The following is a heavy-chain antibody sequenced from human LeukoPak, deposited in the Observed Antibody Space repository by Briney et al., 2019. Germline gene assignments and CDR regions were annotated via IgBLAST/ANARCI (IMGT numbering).Heavy chain of an antibody. CDR3: ARDGYYYDSSGYYVVSSFDY. J-gene: IGHJ4*02. D-gene: IGHD3-22*01. V-gene: IGHV1-3*01. CDR1: GYTFTSYA. Sequence: GASVKVSCKASGYTFTSYAMHWVRQAPGQRLEWMGWINAGNGNTKYSQKFQGRVTITRDTSASTAYMELSSLRSEDTAVYYCARDGYYYDSSGYYVVSSFDYWGQGTLVTVSS. CDR2: INAGNGNT.